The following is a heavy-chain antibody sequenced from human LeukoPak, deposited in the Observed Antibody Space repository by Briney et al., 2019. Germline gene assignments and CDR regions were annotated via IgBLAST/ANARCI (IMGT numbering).Heavy chain of an antibody. V-gene: IGHV1-8*03. D-gene: IGHD3-3*01. J-gene: IGHJ6*03. CDR3: ARVPRPLDYDFWSGWGNYMDV. Sequence: VASVKVSCKASGYTFTSYDINWVRQATGQGLEWMGWMNPNSGNTGYAQKFQGRVTITRNTSISTAYMELSSLRSEDTAVYYCARVPRPLDYDFWSGWGNYMDVWGKGTTVTVSS. CDR1: GYTFTSYD. CDR2: MNPNSGNT.